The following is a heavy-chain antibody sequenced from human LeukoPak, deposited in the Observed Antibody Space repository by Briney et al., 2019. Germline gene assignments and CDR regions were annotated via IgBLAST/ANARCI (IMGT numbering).Heavy chain of an antibody. V-gene: IGHV4-38-2*01. CDR2: VYHTGST. J-gene: IGHJ4*02. D-gene: IGHD3-22*01. CDR1: GYSIGSGYY. Sequence: SETLSLTCAVSGYSIGSGYYWVWIRQPPGKGLEWIGSVYHTGSTYYHPSLKSRVTISLDTSKNQFSLRLTSVTAADTGLYYCASHYYTSSGSLFDSWGRGSLVTVSS. CDR3: ASHYYTSSGSLFDS.